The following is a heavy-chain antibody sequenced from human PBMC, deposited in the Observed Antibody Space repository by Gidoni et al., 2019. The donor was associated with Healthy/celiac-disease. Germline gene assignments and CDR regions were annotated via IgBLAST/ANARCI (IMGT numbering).Heavy chain of an antibody. CDR3: AKVPMVRGVSPFDY. J-gene: IGHJ4*02. D-gene: IGHD3-10*01. V-gene: IGHV3-23*01. Sequence: EVQLLESGGGLVQPGGSLRLSCAASGFPFSSYAMSWVRQAPGKGLEWVSAISGSGCSTYYAESVKGRCTIAIDNSKNTLYLQMNSLRAEDTSVYYCAKVPMVRGVSPFDYWGQGTLVTVSS. CDR1: GFPFSSYA. CDR2: ISGSGCST.